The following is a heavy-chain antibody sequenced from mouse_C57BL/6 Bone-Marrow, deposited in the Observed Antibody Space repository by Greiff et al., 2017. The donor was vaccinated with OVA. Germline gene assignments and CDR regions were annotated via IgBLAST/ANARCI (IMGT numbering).Heavy chain of an antibody. J-gene: IGHJ4*01. D-gene: IGHD1-1*01. CDR2: IYPGSGRT. Sequence: QVQLQQPGAELVKPGASVKMSCKASGYTFTSYWITWVKQRPGQGLEWIGDIYPGSGRTNYNEKFKSKAKLTVDTSSSTAYMQLSSLTSEDSAVYYCARSGITTVEGDFAMDDWGQGTSVTVSS. V-gene: IGHV1-55*01. CDR1: GYTFTSYW. CDR3: ARSGITTVEGDFAMDD.